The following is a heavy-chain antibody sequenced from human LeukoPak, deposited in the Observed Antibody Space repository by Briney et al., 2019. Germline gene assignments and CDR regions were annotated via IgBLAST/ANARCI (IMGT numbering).Heavy chain of an antibody. CDR3: ARGGNGGFFDY. J-gene: IGHJ4*02. CDR2: IYYSGST. CDR1: GGSISSGGYY. V-gene: IGHV4-31*03. Sequence: SETLSLTCTVSGGSISSGGYYWSWIRQHPGKGLEWIGYIYYSGSTYYNPSLKSRVTMSVDTSKNQFSLKLSSVTAADTAVYYCARGGNGGFFDYWGQGTLVTVSS. D-gene: IGHD2-15*01.